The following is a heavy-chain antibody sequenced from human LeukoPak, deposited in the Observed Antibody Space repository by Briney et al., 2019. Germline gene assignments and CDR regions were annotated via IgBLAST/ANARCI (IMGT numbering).Heavy chain of an antibody. CDR2: TSAYNGNT. Sequence: ASVKVSCKASGYTFTSYGISWVRQAPGQGLEWMGWTSAYNGNTNYAQKLQGRVTMTTDTSTSTAYMELSSLRSEDTAVYYCARTRGYDFWSGYSPFQHWGQGTLVTVSS. V-gene: IGHV1-18*01. J-gene: IGHJ1*01. D-gene: IGHD3-3*01. CDR1: GYTFTSYG. CDR3: ARTRGYDFWSGYSPFQH.